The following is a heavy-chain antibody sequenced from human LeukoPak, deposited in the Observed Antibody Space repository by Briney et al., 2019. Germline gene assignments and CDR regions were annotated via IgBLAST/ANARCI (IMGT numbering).Heavy chain of an antibody. CDR3: ARDQVLLWFGELCHAFDI. CDR1: GYTFTSYG. J-gene: IGHJ3*02. D-gene: IGHD3-10*01. Sequence: ASVKVSCKASGYTFTSYGISWVRQAPGQGLEWMGWINPNSGGTNYAQKFQGRVTMTRDTSISTAYMELSRLRSDDTAVYYCARDQVLLWFGELCHAFDIWGQGTMVTVSS. CDR2: INPNSGGT. V-gene: IGHV1-2*02.